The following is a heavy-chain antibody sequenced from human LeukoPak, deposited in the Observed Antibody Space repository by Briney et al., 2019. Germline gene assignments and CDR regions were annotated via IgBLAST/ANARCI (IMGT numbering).Heavy chain of an antibody. CDR2: IGTAGDT. Sequence: GSLRLSCAASGFTFSSYDMHWVRQATGKGLEWVSAIGTAGDTYYPGSVKGRFTISRENAKNSLYLQMNSLRAGDTAVYYCAGGGWYEPFDYWGQGTLVTVSS. CDR1: GFTFSSYD. CDR3: AGGGWYEPFDY. D-gene: IGHD6-19*01. V-gene: IGHV3-13*04. J-gene: IGHJ4*02.